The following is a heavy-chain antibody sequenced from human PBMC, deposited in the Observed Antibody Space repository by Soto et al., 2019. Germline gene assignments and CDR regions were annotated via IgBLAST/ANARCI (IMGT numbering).Heavy chain of an antibody. D-gene: IGHD3-10*01. CDR1: GFTFSSYG. Sequence: PGGSLRLSCAASGFTFSSYGMHWVRQAPGKGLEWVAVISYDGSNKYYADSMKGRFTISRDNSKKTLYLQMNSLRAEDTVVYYCAKDAYYYGSGSWFFDYWGQGTLVTVSS. CDR2: ISYDGSNK. CDR3: AKDAYYYGSGSWFFDY. J-gene: IGHJ4*02. V-gene: IGHV3-30*18.